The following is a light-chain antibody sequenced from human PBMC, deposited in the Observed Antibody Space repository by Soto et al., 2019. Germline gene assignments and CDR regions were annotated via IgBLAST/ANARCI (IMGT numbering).Light chain of an antibody. CDR2: GAS. CDR3: QQYGSSPLT. J-gene: IGKJ4*01. Sequence: EIVLTQSPGTLSLSPGERATLSCRASQSVSSSYLAWYQQKPGQAPRLLFYGASSRATGIPDRFSGSGSGTDFTLTISRLEPKDFAVYYCQQYGSSPLTFGGGTKVEIK. V-gene: IGKV3-20*01. CDR1: QSVSSSY.